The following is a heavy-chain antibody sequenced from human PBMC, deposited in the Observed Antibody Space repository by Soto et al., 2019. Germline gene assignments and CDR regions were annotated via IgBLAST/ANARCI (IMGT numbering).Heavy chain of an antibody. D-gene: IGHD3-3*01. J-gene: IGHJ5*02. Sequence: QVQLQESGPGLVKPSQTLSLTCIVSGDSMSSGGYYWSWIRQHPGKGLEWIGYTFYSGSAFYNPSRKGRVTISVETSKNRFSLRLNSVTAADTAVYFCARDMSRYDSWSGYVSTTNWFDPWGQGALVTVSS. V-gene: IGHV4-31*03. CDR2: TFYSGSA. CDR3: ARDMSRYDSWSGYVSTTNWFDP. CDR1: GDSMSSGGYY.